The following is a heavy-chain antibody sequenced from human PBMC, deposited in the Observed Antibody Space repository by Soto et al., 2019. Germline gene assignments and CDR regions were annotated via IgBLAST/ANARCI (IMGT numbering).Heavy chain of an antibody. CDR1: GFMFSAYT. V-gene: IGHV3-21*01. CDR2: ISDDSSYI. CDR3: ARVSDDIVLTSEW. Sequence: GGSLRLSCAASGFMFSAYTMNWVRQAPGKGLEWLSSISDDSSYIYYADSVKGRFTISRDNAKNSVYLQMNSLRAEDTAVYYCARVSDDIVLTSEWWGQGTLVTVSS. D-gene: IGHD2-8*01. J-gene: IGHJ4*02.